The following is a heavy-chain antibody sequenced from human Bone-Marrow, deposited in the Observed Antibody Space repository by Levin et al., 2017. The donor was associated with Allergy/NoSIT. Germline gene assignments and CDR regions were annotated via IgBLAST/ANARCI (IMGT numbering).Heavy chain of an antibody. D-gene: IGHD6-6*01. J-gene: IGHJ4*02. Sequence: GASVKVSCAASGFSVSNNFLNWVRQVPGKRLEWVSLIYSGGSTHYADSVKGRFTISRDNSRNTLYLQMNSLRVEDTAVYYCARDGQGHSSSPYWGQGTLVTVSS. CDR2: IYSGGST. V-gene: IGHV3-66*01. CDR1: GFSVSNNF. CDR3: ARDGQGHSSSPY.